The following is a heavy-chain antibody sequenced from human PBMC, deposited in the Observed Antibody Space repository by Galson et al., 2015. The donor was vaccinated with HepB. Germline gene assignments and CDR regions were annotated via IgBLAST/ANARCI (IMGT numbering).Heavy chain of an antibody. Sequence: TLSLTCAVSGDSISNDKWWSWARQPPGEGLEWIGEIYHSGGTNYRPSLKSRVTISVDKSKNLFSLKLTFVTAADTAVYYCARAKEGRRYFDYWGQGTLVTVSS. J-gene: IGHJ4*02. CDR2: IYHSGGT. V-gene: IGHV4-4*02. CDR3: ARAKEGRRYFDY. CDR1: GDSISNDKW.